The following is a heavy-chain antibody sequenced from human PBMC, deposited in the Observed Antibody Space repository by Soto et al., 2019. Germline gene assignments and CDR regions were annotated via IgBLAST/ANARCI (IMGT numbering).Heavy chain of an antibody. CDR3: ARVAFLGTYSDY. CDR2: FYYSGST. V-gene: IGHV4-59*12. CDR1: GGSISSYY. D-gene: IGHD1-7*01. J-gene: IGHJ4*02. Sequence: SDTLSLTCTVSGGSISSYYWSWIRQPPGKGLEWIGYFYYSGSTNYNPSLKSRVTISVDKSKNQFSLKLSSVTAADTAVYYCARVAFLGTYSDYWGQGTLVTVSS.